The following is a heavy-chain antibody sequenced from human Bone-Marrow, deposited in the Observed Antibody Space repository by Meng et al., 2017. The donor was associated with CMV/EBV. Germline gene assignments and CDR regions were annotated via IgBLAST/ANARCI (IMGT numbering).Heavy chain of an antibody. V-gene: IGHV3-21*01. Sequence: GESLKISCAASGFTFSSYPMSWVRQAPGKGLEWVSSISSSSSYIYYADSVKGRFTISRDNAKNSLYLQMNSLRADDTAVYYCARDSRVDTAMVVYGLDVWGQGTTVTVSS. D-gene: IGHD5-18*01. CDR3: ARDSRVDTAMVVYGLDV. J-gene: IGHJ6*02. CDR1: GFTFSSYP. CDR2: ISSSSSYI.